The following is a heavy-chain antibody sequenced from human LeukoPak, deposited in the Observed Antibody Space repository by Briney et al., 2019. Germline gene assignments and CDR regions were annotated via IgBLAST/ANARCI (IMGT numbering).Heavy chain of an antibody. CDR1: GGSLSGYY. D-gene: IGHD6-19*01. CDR2: INHSGST. J-gene: IGHJ6*02. V-gene: IGHV4-34*01. CDR3: ARATGWYPYYYYGMDV. Sequence: SETLSLTCAVYGGSLSGYYWSWIRQPPGKGLEWIGEINHSGSTNYNPPLKSRVTISVDTSKNQFSLKLSSVTAADTAVYYCARATGWYPYYYYGMDVWGQGTTVTVSS.